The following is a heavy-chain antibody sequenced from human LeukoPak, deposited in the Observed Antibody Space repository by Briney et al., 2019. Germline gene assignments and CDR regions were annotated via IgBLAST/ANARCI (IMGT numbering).Heavy chain of an antibody. V-gene: IGHV3-33*01. CDR1: GFTLSNYG. CDR2: TWYDGSKE. J-gene: IGHJ4*02. CDR3: ARDLHPSGWSDFDC. D-gene: IGHD6-19*01. Sequence: GRSLRLSCVAPGFTLSNYGMHWVRQAPGKGLEWVAVTWYDGSKEYYADPVKGRFTISRDISKNTLYLQMNSLRVENTAVYYCARDLHPSGWSDFDCWGQGTLVTVSS.